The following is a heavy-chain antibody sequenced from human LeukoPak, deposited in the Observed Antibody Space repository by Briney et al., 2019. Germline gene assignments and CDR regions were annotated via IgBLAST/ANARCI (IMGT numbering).Heavy chain of an antibody. CDR3: ARGVAKVPPTPFDY. Sequence: SETLSLTCAVYGGSFSGYYWSWIRQPPGKGLEWIGEINHSGSTNYNPSLKSRVTISVDTSKNQFSLKLSSVTAADTAVYYCARGVAKVPPTPFDYWGQGTLVTVSS. CDR2: INHSGST. V-gene: IGHV4-34*01. J-gene: IGHJ4*02. D-gene: IGHD2-2*01. CDR1: GGSFSGYY.